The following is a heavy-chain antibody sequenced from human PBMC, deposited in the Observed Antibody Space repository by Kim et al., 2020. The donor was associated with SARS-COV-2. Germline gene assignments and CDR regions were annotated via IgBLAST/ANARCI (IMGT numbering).Heavy chain of an antibody. Sequence: DSVKGRFTISRDKAKNSLYLQMNSLRAEDTAVYYCARDLSGSYYGRAFDIWGQGTMVTVSS. CDR3: ARDLSGSYYGRAFDI. V-gene: IGHV3-21*01. J-gene: IGHJ3*02. D-gene: IGHD1-26*01.